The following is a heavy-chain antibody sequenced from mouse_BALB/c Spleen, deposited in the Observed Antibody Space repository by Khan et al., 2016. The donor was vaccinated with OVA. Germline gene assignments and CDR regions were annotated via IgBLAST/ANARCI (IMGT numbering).Heavy chain of an antibody. CDR3: SKNRNGYMDY. CDR1: GFSLTNYG. D-gene: IGHD2-2*01. Sequence: QVQLKQSGPGLVQPSQSLSITCTVSGFSLTNYGVHWVRQSPGKGLEWLGVIWSGGIKAYNETFISRLSISKDISKRQVFFKMNSLQANDTAIYYWSKNRNGYMDYWGQVTTLTVSS. CDR2: IWSGGIK. V-gene: IGHV2-2*02. J-gene: IGHJ2*01.